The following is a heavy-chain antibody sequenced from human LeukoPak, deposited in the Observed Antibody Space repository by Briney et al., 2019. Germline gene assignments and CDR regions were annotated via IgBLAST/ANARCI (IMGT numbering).Heavy chain of an antibody. CDR3: ARDSTPAEYYYYMDV. D-gene: IGHD2-15*01. CDR1: GYTFTGYY. J-gene: IGHJ6*03. CDR2: INPNSGGT. V-gene: IGHV1-2*02. Sequence: ASVKVSCKASGYTFTGYYMHWVRQAPGQGLEWMGWINPNSGGTNYAQKLQGRVTMTTDTSTSTAYMELRSLRSDDTAVYYCARDSTPAEYYYYMDVWGKGTTVTVSS.